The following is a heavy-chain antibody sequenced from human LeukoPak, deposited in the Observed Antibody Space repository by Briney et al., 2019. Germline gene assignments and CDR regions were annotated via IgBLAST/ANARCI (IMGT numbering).Heavy chain of an antibody. D-gene: IGHD3-16*02. CDR2: ISAYNGNT. CDR1: GYTFTGYY. Sequence: ASVKVSCKASGYTFTGYYMHWVRQAPGQGLEWMGWISAYNGNTNYAQKLQGRVTMTTDTSTSTAYMELRSLRSDDTAVYYCARLDDYVWGSYRSPKSFDYWGQGTLVTVSS. V-gene: IGHV1-18*04. J-gene: IGHJ4*02. CDR3: ARLDDYVWGSYRSPKSFDY.